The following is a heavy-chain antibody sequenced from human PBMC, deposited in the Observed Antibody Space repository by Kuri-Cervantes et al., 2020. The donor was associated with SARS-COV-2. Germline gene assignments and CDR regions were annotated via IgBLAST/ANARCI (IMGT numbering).Heavy chain of an antibody. V-gene: IGHV3-30*03. J-gene: IGHJ1*01. CDR1: RFTFRNYG. Sequence: GGSLRLSCAASRFTFRNYGMHWVRQAPGKGLEWVALISYDETYKYYADSVEGRFTISRDNSKNRLYLQMTSLRTEDTAVYYCARAEYSGTYLGWEYFQHWGQGTLVTVSS. CDR2: ISYDETYK. D-gene: IGHD1-26*01. CDR3: ARAEYSGTYLGWEYFQH.